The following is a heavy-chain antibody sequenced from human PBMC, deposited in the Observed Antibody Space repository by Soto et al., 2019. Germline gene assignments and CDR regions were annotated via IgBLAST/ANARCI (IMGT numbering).Heavy chain of an antibody. CDR1: GGTFSSYT. CDR2: ILPILGIA. CDR3: AREGQLVPQFDY. J-gene: IGHJ4*02. Sequence: QVQLVQSGAEVKKPGSSVKVSSKASGGTFSSYTISWLRQAPGQRLEWRGRILPILGIANYAQKFQGRVTITADKSTSTAYMELSSLRSEDTAVYYCAREGQLVPQFDYWCQGTLVTVSS. D-gene: IGHD6-6*01. V-gene: IGHV1-69*08.